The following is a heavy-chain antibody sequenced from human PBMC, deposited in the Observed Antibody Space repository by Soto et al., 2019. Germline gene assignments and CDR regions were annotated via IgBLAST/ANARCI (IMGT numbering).Heavy chain of an antibody. D-gene: IGHD2-21*02. Sequence: SETLSLTCTVSGGSISSSGFYWGWIRQPPGKGLEWIGNIYYSGSANYDPSLRSRVTISLNTSKNQFSLNLNSVTAADTAIYYCARWTYCGGDCYWLDFWGQGTLVTVSS. CDR1: GGSISSSGFY. J-gene: IGHJ4*02. V-gene: IGHV4-61*05. CDR2: IYYSGSA. CDR3: ARWTYCGGDCYWLDF.